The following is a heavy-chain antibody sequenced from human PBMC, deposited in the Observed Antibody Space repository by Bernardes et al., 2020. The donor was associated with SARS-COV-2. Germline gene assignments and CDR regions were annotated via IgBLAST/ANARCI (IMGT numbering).Heavy chain of an antibody. CDR2: MSASGDST. CDR1: GFSFSSYA. CDR3: AKDKGGYSYRSEYYYGMDV. J-gene: IGHJ6*02. D-gene: IGHD5-18*01. V-gene: IGHV3-23*01. Sequence: GASLRLSCAASGFSFSSYALCWVRQAPGTGLEWVSAMSASGDSTYYADSVKGRFTISRDNSMNTLYLQMHSLRAADTAVYYCAKDKGGYSYRSEYYYGMDVWGPGTTVTVSS.